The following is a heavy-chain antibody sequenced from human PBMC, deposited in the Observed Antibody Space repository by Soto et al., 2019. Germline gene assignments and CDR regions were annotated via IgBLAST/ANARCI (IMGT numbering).Heavy chain of an antibody. J-gene: IGHJ4*02. CDR2: IIPSLGIA. V-gene: IGHV1-69*08. CDR1: GGTFSSYT. D-gene: IGHD3-22*01. CDR3: AREVDSSGYYYYFDY. Sequence: QVQLVQSGAEVKKPGSSVKVSCKASGGTFSSYTISWVRQAPGQGLEWMGRIIPSLGIANYAQKLQGRVTITADKSTSTAYMELSSLRYEDTAVYYCAREVDSSGYYYYFDYWGQGTLVTVSS.